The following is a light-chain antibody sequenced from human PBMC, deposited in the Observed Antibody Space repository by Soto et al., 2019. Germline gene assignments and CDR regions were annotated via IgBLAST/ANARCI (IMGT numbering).Light chain of an antibody. CDR2: GAS. V-gene: IGKV3-15*01. Sequence: EIVRTQSPATLSVSPGERATLSCRASQSVSRNLAWYQQKPGQAPRILIYGASARATGITGSFSGSGSGTEFTLTISSLQSEDFAVYYCQQYNDWPPNLTFGGGTKVEIK. J-gene: IGKJ4*01. CDR3: QQYNDWPPNLT. CDR1: QSVSRN.